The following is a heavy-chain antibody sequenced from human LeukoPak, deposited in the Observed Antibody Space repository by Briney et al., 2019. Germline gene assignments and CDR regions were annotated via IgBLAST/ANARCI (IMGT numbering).Heavy chain of an antibody. CDR1: GYSFTSYW. CDR2: IYPGDSDT. CDR3: ARQELDCSSTGCRDY. J-gene: IGHJ4*02. D-gene: IGHD2-2*01. Sequence: GESLKISCKGSGYSFTSYWIGWVRQMPGKGLEWMGIIYPGDSDTRYSPSFQGQVTISADKSISTAYLQWSSLKASDTAMYYCARQELDCSSTGCRDYWGQGTLVTVSS. V-gene: IGHV5-51*01.